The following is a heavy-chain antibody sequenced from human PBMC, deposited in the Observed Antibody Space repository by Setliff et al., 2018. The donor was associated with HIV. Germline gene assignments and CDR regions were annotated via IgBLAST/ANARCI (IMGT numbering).Heavy chain of an antibody. CDR2: INPSGGSA. CDR1: GYSFTRNQ. Sequence: AASVKVSCKASGYSFTRNQIHWVRQAPGQGLEWMGIINPSGGSAAYAEKFRGRVTMTSDTSTNTVYMELRSLRAEDTAVYYCARDSGSTSWYEWVGFPYGMDVWGQGTTVTVSS. CDR3: ARDSGSTSWYEWVGFPYGMDV. D-gene: IGHD2-2*01. V-gene: IGHV1-46*01. J-gene: IGHJ6*02.